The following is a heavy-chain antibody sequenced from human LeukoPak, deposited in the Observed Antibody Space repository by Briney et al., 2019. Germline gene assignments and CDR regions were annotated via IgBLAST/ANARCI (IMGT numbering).Heavy chain of an antibody. Sequence: GGSLRLSCAASGFTLGSFEMNWVRQAPGKGLEWISYISNSGSSIYYADSVKGRFIISRDNAKNSLFLQMNSLRAEDTAVYYCARDLYSGYDHRDWFDPWGQGTLVTVSS. CDR1: GFTLGSFE. J-gene: IGHJ5*02. V-gene: IGHV3-48*03. CDR2: ISNSGSSI. CDR3: ARDLYSGYDHRDWFDP. D-gene: IGHD5-12*01.